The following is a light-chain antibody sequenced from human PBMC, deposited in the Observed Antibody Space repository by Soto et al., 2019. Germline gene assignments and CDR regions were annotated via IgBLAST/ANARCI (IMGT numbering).Light chain of an antibody. CDR3: QQSKSHPPT. CDR1: QDINSD. Sequence: DAQMTQSPSSLSASVGDSVTITCRASQDINSDLAWYQQRPGEAPKSLIFGASNLLDGVPSKFSGSGSGSEFTLTISSLQPEDSATYFCQQSKSHPPTFGRGTKVEI. V-gene: IGKV1-16*02. CDR2: GAS. J-gene: IGKJ2*01.